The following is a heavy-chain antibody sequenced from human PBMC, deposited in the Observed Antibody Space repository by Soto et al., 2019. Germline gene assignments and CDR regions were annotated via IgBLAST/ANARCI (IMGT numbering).Heavy chain of an antibody. D-gene: IGHD1-1*01. CDR1: GYTFTSYD. CDR3: ARRAETNGWNGFGADKYYFDF. J-gene: IGHJ4*02. Sequence: QVQLVQSGAEVRKPGAPVKVSCEASGYTFTSYDIYWVRQATGQGLEWMGWMNPNTGNSGYAQKFQGRVTMTSDTSISTAHMELSSLRSEDTAVYYCARRAETNGWNGFGADKYYFDFWGQGTLVTVSS. CDR2: MNPNTGNS. V-gene: IGHV1-8*01.